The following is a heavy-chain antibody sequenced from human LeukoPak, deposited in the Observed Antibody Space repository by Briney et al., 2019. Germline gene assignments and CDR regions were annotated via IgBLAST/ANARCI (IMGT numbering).Heavy chain of an antibody. D-gene: IGHD3-22*01. Sequence: PSETLSLTCTVSGGSISGYYWSWIRQPPGKGLEWIAYIYYTGISNYNPSLKSRVIISVDTSKNQFSLKLSSVTAADTAVYYCARGPVSGYYFDYWGQGTLVTVSS. CDR2: IYYTGIS. CDR3: ARGPVSGYYFDY. CDR1: GGSISGYY. J-gene: IGHJ4*02. V-gene: IGHV4-59*12.